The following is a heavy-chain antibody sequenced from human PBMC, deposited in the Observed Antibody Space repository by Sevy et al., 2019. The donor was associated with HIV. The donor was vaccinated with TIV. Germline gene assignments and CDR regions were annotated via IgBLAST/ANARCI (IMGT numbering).Heavy chain of an antibody. D-gene: IGHD2-2*01. J-gene: IGHJ5*02. CDR1: GYPFTGYY. V-gene: IGHV1-2*02. Sequence: ASVKVSCKASGYPFTGYYVHWVRQAPGQGLEWMGWINPSSGATNYAQKFQGRVTVTRATSITTAYMDLTRLRSDETAVYFCARLSCTTTRCYFPYNWLDPWGQGTLVTVSS. CDR2: INPSSGAT. CDR3: ARLSCTTTRCYFPYNWLDP.